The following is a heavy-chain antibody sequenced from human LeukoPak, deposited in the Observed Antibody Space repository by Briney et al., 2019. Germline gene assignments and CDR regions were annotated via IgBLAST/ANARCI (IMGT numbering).Heavy chain of an antibody. CDR2: IWYDGSNK. V-gene: IGHV3-33*01. CDR3: ARDKAAAFDC. D-gene: IGHD2-15*01. Sequence: GGSLRLSCAASRFTFSNYGMHWDRQAPGKGLEWVAVIWYDGSNKYYADSVKGRFTVSRDNSKNTLYLQMNSLRAEDTAVYYCARDKAAAFDCWGQGTLVTVSS. CDR1: RFTFSNYG. J-gene: IGHJ4*02.